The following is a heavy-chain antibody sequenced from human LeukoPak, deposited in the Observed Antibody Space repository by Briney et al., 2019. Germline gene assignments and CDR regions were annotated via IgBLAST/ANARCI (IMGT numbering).Heavy chain of an antibody. CDR3: GRKSASRKTSEFDY. CDR2: IHPNSGGT. V-gene: IGHV1-2*02. Sequence: GASVKLSCKASGYTFTDYYMNWVRQAPGQGLEWMGWIHPNSGGTNYAQKFQGRVTVTRDTSISTAYMELSRLTFDDTAVYYCGRKSASRKTSEFDYWGQGTLVTVSS. CDR1: GYTFTDYY. J-gene: IGHJ4*02. D-gene: IGHD2-2*01.